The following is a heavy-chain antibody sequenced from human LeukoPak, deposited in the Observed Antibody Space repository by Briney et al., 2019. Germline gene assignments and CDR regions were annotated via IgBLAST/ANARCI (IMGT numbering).Heavy chain of an antibody. CDR2: IYSGGST. CDR1: GFTFSSYA. V-gene: IGHV3-66*02. Sequence: GGSLRLSCAASGFTFSSYAMSWVRQAPGKGLEWVSVIYSGGSTYYADSVKGRFTISRDNSKNTLYLQMNSLRAEDTAVYYCARARARRGSLDAFDIWGQGTMVTVSS. J-gene: IGHJ3*02. D-gene: IGHD5-12*01. CDR3: ARARARRGSLDAFDI.